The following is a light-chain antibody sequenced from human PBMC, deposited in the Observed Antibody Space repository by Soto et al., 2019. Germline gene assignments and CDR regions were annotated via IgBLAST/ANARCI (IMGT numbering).Light chain of an antibody. V-gene: IGKV1-33*01. J-gene: IGKJ4*01. Sequence: DIQMAQSPSSLSASVGDRVTITCQASQDISNYLGWYQQKPGKAPKLLIHDASILETGVPSRFSGSGSGTEFAFTISNLQPEDIATYYCQQYDDLPLTFGGGTKVEI. CDR2: DAS. CDR3: QQYDDLPLT. CDR1: QDISNY.